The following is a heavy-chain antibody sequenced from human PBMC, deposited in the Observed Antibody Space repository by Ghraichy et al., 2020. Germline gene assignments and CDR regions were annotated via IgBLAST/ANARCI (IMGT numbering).Heavy chain of an antibody. V-gene: IGHV3-15*01. CDR1: GFTFNDAW. CDR2: IKSKTDAGTT. J-gene: IGHJ4*02. Sequence: GGSLRLSCAASGFTFNDAWMSWVRQAPGKGLEWVARIKSKTDAGTTDYAAPVKGRFTISRDDSKNTMYLQMNSLKTEDTAFYYCTTDVKAVGGHFDYWGQGTLVTVSS. D-gene: IGHD6-19*01. CDR3: TTDVKAVGGHFDY.